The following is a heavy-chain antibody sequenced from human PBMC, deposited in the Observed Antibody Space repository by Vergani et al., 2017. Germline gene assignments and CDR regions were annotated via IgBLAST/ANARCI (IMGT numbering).Heavy chain of an antibody. D-gene: IGHD4-23*01. V-gene: IGHV4-59*01. J-gene: IGHJ4*02. CDR3: ARGVVNLDY. Sequence: QVQLQESGPGLVKPSETLSLTCTVSGGSISSYYWSWIRQPPGKGLEWIGYIYYSGGTNYNPSLKSRVTISVDTSKNQFSLKLSSVTAADTAVYYCARGVVNLDYWGQGTLVTVSS. CDR2: IYYSGGT. CDR1: GGSISSYY.